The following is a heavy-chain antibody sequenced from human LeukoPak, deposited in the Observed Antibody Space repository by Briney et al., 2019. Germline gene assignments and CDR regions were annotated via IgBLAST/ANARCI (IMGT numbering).Heavy chain of an antibody. CDR1: GYTFTSYA. Sequence: ASVKVSCKASGYTFTSYAMNWVRQAPGQGLEWMGWINTNTGNPTYAQGFTGRFVFSLDASVSTAYLQISSLKAEDTAVYYCARDSGSQRFLEWLLSPIDYYGMDVWGQGTTVTVSS. J-gene: IGHJ6*02. CDR2: INTNTGNP. CDR3: ARDSGSQRFLEWLLSPIDYYGMDV. D-gene: IGHD3-3*01. V-gene: IGHV7-4-1*02.